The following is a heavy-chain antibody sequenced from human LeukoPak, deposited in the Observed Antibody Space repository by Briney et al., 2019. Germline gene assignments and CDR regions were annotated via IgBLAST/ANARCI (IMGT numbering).Heavy chain of an antibody. CDR1: GYTFTSYD. Sequence: ASVKVSCKASGYTFTSYDINWVRQATGQGLEWMGWMNPNSGNTGYAQKFQGRVTMTRNTSISTAYMELSSLRSEDTAVYYCARDRRSRGYSYGQFDYWGQGTLVTVSS. V-gene: IGHV1-8*01. J-gene: IGHJ4*02. CDR2: MNPNSGNT. D-gene: IGHD5-18*01. CDR3: ARDRRSRGYSYGQFDY.